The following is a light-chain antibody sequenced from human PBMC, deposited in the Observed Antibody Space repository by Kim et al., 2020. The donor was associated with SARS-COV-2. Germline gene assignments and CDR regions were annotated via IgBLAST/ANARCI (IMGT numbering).Light chain of an antibody. CDR1: SSDIGGYNY. CDR2: DVS. J-gene: IGLJ1*01. CDR3: SSYTSSITYV. V-gene: IGLV2-14*03. Sequence: QSALTQPASVSGSPGQSITISCTGTSSDIGGYNYVSWYQQHPGKAPQLMIYDVSSRPSGVSNRFSGSKSGNMASLTISGLQAEDEADYYCSSYTSSITYVFGTGTKVTVL.